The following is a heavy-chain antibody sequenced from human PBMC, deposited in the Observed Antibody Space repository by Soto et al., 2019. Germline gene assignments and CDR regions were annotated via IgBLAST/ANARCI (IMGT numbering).Heavy chain of an antibody. CDR3: ARTNWNYFDY. J-gene: IGHJ4*02. CDR1: GGSVSSGRYY. Sequence: VQLQESGPGLVKPSETLSLTCTVSGGSVSSGRYYWSWIRQPPGKGLEWVANIKQDGSEKYYVDSFKGRFTNSRDNAQKSLYMQMNSLRAEDTAVYYCARTNWNYFDYWGQGTLVTVSS. CDR2: IKQDGSEK. V-gene: IGHV3-7*03. D-gene: IGHD1-1*01.